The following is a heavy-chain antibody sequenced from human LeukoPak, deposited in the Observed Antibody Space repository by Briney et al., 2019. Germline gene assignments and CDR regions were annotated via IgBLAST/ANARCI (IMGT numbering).Heavy chain of an antibody. J-gene: IGHJ5*02. D-gene: IGHD3-3*01. CDR1: GGSISSGSY. Sequence: PSETLSVTCTVSGGSISSGSYWSWIRQPAGKGLEWIGHIHTSGSTDYNPSLKSRVTISLDTSKNHFSLKLTSVTAADTAVYYCAKNLGASIFGVGEFDPWGQGTLVSVSS. CDR2: IHTSGST. CDR3: AKNLGASIFGVGEFDP. V-gene: IGHV4-61*09.